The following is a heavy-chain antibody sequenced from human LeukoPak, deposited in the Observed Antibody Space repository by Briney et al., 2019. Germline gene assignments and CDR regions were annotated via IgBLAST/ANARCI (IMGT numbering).Heavy chain of an antibody. CDR3: ARDLRISPQLVPGRDY. V-gene: IGHV3-21*01. D-gene: IGHD6-13*01. Sequence: GGSLRLSCAASGFTFSSYSMNWVRQAPGKGLEWVSSISSSSSYIYYADSVKGRFTISRDNAKNSLYLQMNSLRAEDTAVYYCARDLRISPQLVPGRDYWGQGTLVTVSS. J-gene: IGHJ4*02. CDR2: ISSSSSYI. CDR1: GFTFSSYS.